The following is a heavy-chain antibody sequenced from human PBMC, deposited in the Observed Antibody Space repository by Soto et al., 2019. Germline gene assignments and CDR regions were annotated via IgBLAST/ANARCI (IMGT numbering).Heavy chain of an antibody. V-gene: IGHV3-11*05. J-gene: IGHJ4*02. D-gene: IGHD6-13*01. CDR3: ARDPLSIAAAGTSGY. Sequence: GGSLRLSCAASGFTFSDYYMSWIRQAPGKGLEWVSYISSSSSYTNYADSVKGRFTISRDNAKNSLYLQMNSLRAEDTAVYYCARDPLSIAAAGTSGYWGQGTLVTVSS. CDR1: GFTFSDYY. CDR2: ISSSSSYT.